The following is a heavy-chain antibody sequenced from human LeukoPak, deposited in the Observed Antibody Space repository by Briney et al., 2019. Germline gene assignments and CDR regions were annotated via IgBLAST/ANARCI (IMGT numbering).Heavy chain of an antibody. Sequence: GGSLRLSCAASGFTFSSYWMSWVRQAPGKGLEWVANIKQDGSEKYYVDSVKGRFTISRDNAKNSLYLQMNGLRAEDTAVYYCARVADDILTGHFDYWGQGTLVTVSS. CDR1: GFTFSSYW. CDR2: IKQDGSEK. V-gene: IGHV3-7*01. D-gene: IGHD3-9*01. CDR3: ARVADDILTGHFDY. J-gene: IGHJ4*02.